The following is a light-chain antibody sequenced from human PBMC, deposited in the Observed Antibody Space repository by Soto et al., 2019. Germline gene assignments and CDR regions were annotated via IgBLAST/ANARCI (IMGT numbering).Light chain of an antibody. CDR2: EGI. V-gene: IGLV2-23*01. CDR1: SSDL. CDR3: CSYAGSSTSWV. Sequence: QSVLTQPASVSGSPGQSITISCTGTSSDLVSWYQQYPDRAPTLMIYEGIKRPSGLSNRFSGSKSGNTASLTISGLQAEDEADYYCCSYAGSSTSWVFGGGTKLTVL. J-gene: IGLJ3*02.